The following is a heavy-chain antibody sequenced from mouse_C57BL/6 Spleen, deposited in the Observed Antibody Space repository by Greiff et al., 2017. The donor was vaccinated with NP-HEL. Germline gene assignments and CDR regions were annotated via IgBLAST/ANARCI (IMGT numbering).Heavy chain of an antibody. D-gene: IGHD6-2*01. CDR1: GFTFSSYG. J-gene: IGHJ1*03. V-gene: IGHV5-6*02. CDR3: ARQLSLGWYFDV. CDR2: ISSGGSYT. Sequence: DVKLVESGGDLVKPGGSLKLSCAASGFTFSSYGMSWVRQTPDKRLEWVATISSGGSYTYYPDSVKGRFTISRDNAKNTLYLQMSSLKSEDTAMYYGARQLSLGWYFDVWGTGTTVTVSS.